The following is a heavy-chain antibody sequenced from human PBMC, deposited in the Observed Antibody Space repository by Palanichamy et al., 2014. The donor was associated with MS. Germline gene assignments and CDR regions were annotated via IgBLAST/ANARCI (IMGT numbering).Heavy chain of an antibody. J-gene: IGHJ6*03. CDR1: GYTFTDYA. V-gene: IGHV1-3*01. Sequence: QVQLVQSGAEVKKPGASVKVSCKASGYTFTDYAIHWVRQAPGQRLEWMGCINAGYGNTKYSQKFQGRVTITRDTSASTGYMELSSLRSEDTAVYYCARSYYDYSLGSYRQDTGDYNYYYMDVWGKGTTVTVSS. CDR3: ARSYYDYSLGSYRQDTGDYNYYYMDV. CDR2: INAGYGNT. D-gene: IGHD3-16*02.